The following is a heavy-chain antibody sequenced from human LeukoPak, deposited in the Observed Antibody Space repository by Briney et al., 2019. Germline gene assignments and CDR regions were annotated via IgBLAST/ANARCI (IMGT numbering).Heavy chain of an antibody. Sequence: GGSLRLSCAASGFTFSSSWMNWVRQAPGKGLEWVANIKQDGSEKYYVDSVKGRFTISRDNAKNSLYLQMNSLRAEDTAVYYCARAPAHYYDSSDHYYVGESYFDYWGQGTLVTVSS. J-gene: IGHJ4*02. D-gene: IGHD3-22*01. CDR2: IKQDGSEK. V-gene: IGHV3-7*01. CDR3: ARAPAHYYDSSDHYYVGESYFDY. CDR1: GFTFSSSW.